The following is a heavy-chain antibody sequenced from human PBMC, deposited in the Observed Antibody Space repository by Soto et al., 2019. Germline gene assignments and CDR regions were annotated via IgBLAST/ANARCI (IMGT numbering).Heavy chain of an antibody. Sequence: SQTLSLTCAISGDSISSNSAAWNWIRQSPSRGLKWLGRTYYRSKWYNDYAASVKSRITINPDTSKNHFSLQLNSVTPEDTAVYYCARDNGNNLDYWGQGTLVTVSS. CDR2: TYYRSKWYN. CDR1: GDSISSNSAA. V-gene: IGHV6-1*01. CDR3: ARDNGNNLDY. J-gene: IGHJ4*02. D-gene: IGHD2-8*01.